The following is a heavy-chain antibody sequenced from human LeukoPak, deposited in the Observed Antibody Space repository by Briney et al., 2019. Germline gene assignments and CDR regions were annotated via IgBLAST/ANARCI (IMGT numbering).Heavy chain of an antibody. CDR3: ARGLDYDYYYYMGV. J-gene: IGHJ6*03. CDR1: GYTFTSYD. Sequence: ASVKVSCKASGYTFTSYDINWVRQATGQGLEWMGWMDPNSGNTGYAQKFQGRVTMTRNTSISTAYMELSSLRSEDTAVYYCARGLDYDYYYYMGVWGKGTTVTVSS. CDR2: MDPNSGNT. D-gene: IGHD3-9*01. V-gene: IGHV1-8*01.